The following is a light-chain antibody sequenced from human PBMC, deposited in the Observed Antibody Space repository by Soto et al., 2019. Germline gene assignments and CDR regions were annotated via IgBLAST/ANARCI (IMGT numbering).Light chain of an antibody. Sequence: QSVLTQSPSVSGAPGQRVTISCTGSSSNIGAGFDVHWYQQLPGTAPKLLIYGNSNRPSGVPDRFSGSKSGTSASLAITGLPAKDEADYYWQSYDSSLCACVIFGGGTKLTVL. CDR3: QSYDSSLCACVI. CDR1: SSNIGAGFD. CDR2: GNS. J-gene: IGLJ2*01. V-gene: IGLV1-40*01.